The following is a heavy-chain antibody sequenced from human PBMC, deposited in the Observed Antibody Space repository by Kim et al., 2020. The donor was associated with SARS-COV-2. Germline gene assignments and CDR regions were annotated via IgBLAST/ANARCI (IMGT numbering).Heavy chain of an antibody. CDR1: GGSFSGYY. J-gene: IGHJ4*02. D-gene: IGHD2-2*01. V-gene: IGHV4-34*01. CDR2: INHSGST. Sequence: SETLSLTCAVYGGSFSGYYWSWIRQPPGKGLEWIGEINHSGSTNYNPSLKSRVTISVDTSKNQFSLKLSSVTAADTAVYYCARGRFAYQLLRTLFDYWGQGTLVTVSS. CDR3: ARGRFAYQLLRTLFDY.